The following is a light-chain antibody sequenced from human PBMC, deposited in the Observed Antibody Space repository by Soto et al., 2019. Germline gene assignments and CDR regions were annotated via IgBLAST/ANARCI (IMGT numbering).Light chain of an antibody. CDR3: SSYTTGSLVV. Sequence: QSALTQPASVSGSPGQSITISCTGTSSDVGGYNFVSWYQQHPGKAPKLIIYDVTNRPSGVSDRFSGSKSGNTASLTISGLQAEDEADYYCSSYTTGSLVVFGGGTKLTVL. V-gene: IGLV2-14*03. CDR1: SSDVGGYNF. CDR2: DVT. J-gene: IGLJ2*01.